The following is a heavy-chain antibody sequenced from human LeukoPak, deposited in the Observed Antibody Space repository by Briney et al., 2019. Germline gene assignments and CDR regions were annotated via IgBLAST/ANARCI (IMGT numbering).Heavy chain of an antibody. Sequence: GRSLRLSCAASGFTFSSYGMHWVRQAPGKGLEWVAVISYDGSNKGYADSVKGRFTLSRDNSKNTLYLHMNSLRAEDTAVYYCAKGRYHDSRVSYSLDCFDYWGQGTLVTVSS. V-gene: IGHV3-30*18. D-gene: IGHD3-22*01. CDR1: GFTFSSYG. CDR2: ISYDGSNK. J-gene: IGHJ4*02. CDR3: AKGRYHDSRVSYSLDCFDY.